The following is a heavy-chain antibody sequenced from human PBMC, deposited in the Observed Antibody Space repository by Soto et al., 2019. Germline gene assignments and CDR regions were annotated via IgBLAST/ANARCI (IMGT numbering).Heavy chain of an antibody. Sequence: LRLYCDASGFTLRNYAMPCVRHAPGKGVATGSLISANEVGTSYAEPLITPFTISTDQSRITVYLQLDIPRADDTAIYYCAIAINDYDWNNRPPLDYWGQGTLVTV. D-gene: IGHD1-20*01. CDR3: AIAINDYDWNNRPPLDY. CDR1: GFTLRNYA. J-gene: IGHJ4*02. V-gene: IGHV3-23*01. CDR2: ISANEVGT.